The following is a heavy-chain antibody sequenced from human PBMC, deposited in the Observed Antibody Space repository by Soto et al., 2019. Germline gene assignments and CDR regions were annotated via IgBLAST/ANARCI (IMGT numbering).Heavy chain of an antibody. CDR2: IYSSENT. J-gene: IGHJ1*01. V-gene: IGHV4-39*01. Sequence: SETLSLTCTVSGGSVSTNSYSWGWIRQSPGKGLEWIGTIYSSENTYYNPSLLRRVTISVDTSKNQFSLNLNSVTAADTAVYYCYINGFWGQGTRVTVSS. CDR1: GGSVSTNSYS. CDR3: YINGF. D-gene: IGHD2-8*01.